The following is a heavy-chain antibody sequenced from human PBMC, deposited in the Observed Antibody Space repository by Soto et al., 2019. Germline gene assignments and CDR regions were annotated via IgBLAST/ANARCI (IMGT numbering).Heavy chain of an antibody. J-gene: IGHJ4*02. V-gene: IGHV1-69*01. D-gene: IGHD3-9*01. CDR3: ARAVHEYEILPDMGY. CDR2: IIPIFNTA. CDR1: GGTFSTYA. Sequence: QVQLVQSGAEVKKPGSSVKVSCKASGGTFSTYAISWVRQAPGQGLEWMGGIIPIFNTANYPQRFQGRVKRTADEPTSTAYMDLSSLRAEDTAGDYCARAVHEYEILPDMGYWGQGTRVTVSS.